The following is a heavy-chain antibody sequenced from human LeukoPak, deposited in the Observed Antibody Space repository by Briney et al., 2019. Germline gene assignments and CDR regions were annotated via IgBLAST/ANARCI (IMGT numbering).Heavy chain of an antibody. D-gene: IGHD3-10*01. J-gene: IGHJ6*03. CDR3: AGWAAMVQTNYMDV. Sequence: GGSLRLSCAASGFTFSSYSMNWVRQAPGKGLEWVSSISSSSSYIYYADSVKGRFTISRNNAKNSLYLQMKSLRAEDTAVYYCAGWAAMVQTNYMDVWGKGTTVTVSS. V-gene: IGHV3-21*01. CDR1: GFTFSSYS. CDR2: ISSSSSYI.